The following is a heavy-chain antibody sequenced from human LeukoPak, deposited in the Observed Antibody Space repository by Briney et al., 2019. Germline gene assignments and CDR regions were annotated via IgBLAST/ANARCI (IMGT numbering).Heavy chain of an antibody. Sequence: ASVKVSCKASGYTFTGYYMHWVRQAPAQGLEWMGWINPNSGGTNYAQKFQGRVTMTRDTSISTAYMELSRLRSDDTAVYYCARLGGIAAAVGYWGQGTLVTVSS. CDR2: INPNSGGT. V-gene: IGHV1-2*02. D-gene: IGHD6-13*01. J-gene: IGHJ4*02. CDR3: ARLGGIAAAVGY. CDR1: GYTFTGYY.